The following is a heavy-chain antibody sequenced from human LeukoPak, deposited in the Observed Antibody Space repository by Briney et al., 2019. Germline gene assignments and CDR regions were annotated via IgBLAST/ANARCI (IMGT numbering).Heavy chain of an antibody. CDR1: GGTFSSYA. J-gene: IGHJ4*02. V-gene: IGHV1-69*05. CDR2: IIPIFGTA. Sequence: SVKVSCKASGGTFSSYAISWVRQAPGQGLEWMGGIIPIFGTANYAQKFQGRVTITTDESSSTAYMELSSLRSEDTAVYYCARGVGYESSGYYYVGYFDYWGQGTLVTVSS. D-gene: IGHD3-22*01. CDR3: ARGVGYESSGYYYVGYFDY.